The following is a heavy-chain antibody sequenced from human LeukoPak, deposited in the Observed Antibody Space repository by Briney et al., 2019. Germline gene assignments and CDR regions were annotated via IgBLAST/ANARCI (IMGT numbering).Heavy chain of an antibody. CDR1: GFSFGDYA. V-gene: IGHV3-9*01. CDR3: VRDVLPVSRSGFDQ. D-gene: IGHD3-3*01. CDR2: INWNSGGI. J-gene: IGHJ4*02. Sequence: GGSLRLSCEASGFSFGDYAMHWVRLAPGKGLEWVSTINWNSGGIGYADSVKGRFTISRDNAKNSLYLHSNSLRPEDTAVYYCVRDVLPVSRSGFDQWGQGTLVTVSS.